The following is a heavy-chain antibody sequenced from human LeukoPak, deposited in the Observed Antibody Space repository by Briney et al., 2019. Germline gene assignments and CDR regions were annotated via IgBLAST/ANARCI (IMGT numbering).Heavy chain of an antibody. Sequence: SETLSLTCTVSGGSISSSSYYWGWIRQPRGKGLEWIGSIYHSGSTYYNPSLKSRVTISVDTSKNQFSLKLSSVTAADTAVYYCAREDREQWLGQYYFDYWGQGTLVTVSS. CDR3: AREDREQWLGQYYFDY. CDR2: IYHSGST. CDR1: GGSISSSSYY. V-gene: IGHV4-39*07. J-gene: IGHJ4*02. D-gene: IGHD6-19*01.